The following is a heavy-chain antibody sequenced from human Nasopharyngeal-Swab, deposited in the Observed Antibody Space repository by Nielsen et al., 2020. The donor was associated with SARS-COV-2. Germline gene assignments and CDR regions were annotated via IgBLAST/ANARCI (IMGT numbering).Heavy chain of an antibody. CDR3: ARDPAHEVYSSSWYYFEY. CDR2: ISSNGGST. Sequence: GESLKISCAASGFTFSSYAMHWVRQAPGTGLEYVSAISSNGGSTYYADSVKGRFTISRDNSKNTLYLQMNSLRAEDTAVYYCARDPAHEVYSSSWYYFEYWGQGALVTVSS. V-gene: IGHV3-64*04. D-gene: IGHD6-13*01. CDR1: GFTFSSYA. J-gene: IGHJ4*02.